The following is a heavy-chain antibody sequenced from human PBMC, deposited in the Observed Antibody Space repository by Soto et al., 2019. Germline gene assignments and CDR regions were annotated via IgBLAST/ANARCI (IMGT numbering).Heavy chain of an antibody. CDR3: ARVRTTLDFYYYYMDV. J-gene: IGHJ6*03. CDR1: GDSISDDY. V-gene: IGHV4-59*08. Sequence: SETLSLTCTVSGDSISDDYWTWIRQPPGKALEWIGYVYYSGSTSYNPSFKSRVTIAGDTSKTQFSLKLNSVTAADTAVYYCARVRTTLDFYYYYMDVWGIGTTVTVSS. CDR2: VYYSGST. D-gene: IGHD3-10*01.